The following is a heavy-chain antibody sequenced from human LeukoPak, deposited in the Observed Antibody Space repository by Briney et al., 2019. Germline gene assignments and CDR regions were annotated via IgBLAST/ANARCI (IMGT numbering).Heavy chain of an antibody. Sequence: GSLRLSCAASGFTVSTNYMSWVRQAPGKGLEWVSVIYSGGSTYYADSVRGRFTISRDNFKNTLYLQMNSLRAEDTAVYYCARESRGKGAFDIWGQGTMVTVSS. CDR3: ARESRGKGAFDI. V-gene: IGHV3-53*01. D-gene: IGHD3-22*01. CDR2: IYSGGST. J-gene: IGHJ3*02. CDR1: GFTVSTNY.